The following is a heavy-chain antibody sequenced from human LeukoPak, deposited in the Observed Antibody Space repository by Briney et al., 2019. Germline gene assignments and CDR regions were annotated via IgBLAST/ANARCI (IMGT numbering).Heavy chain of an antibody. Sequence: GGSLRLSCAASGFTFSSYAMNWVRQAPGKGLEWVSGSGTSGDTYYADSVRGRFTISRDNAKNTLYLQMSSLRAEDTAVYYCAHKTPGAQPFDYWGQGTLVTVSS. D-gene: IGHD2-8*02. CDR2: SGTSGDT. V-gene: IGHV3-23*01. J-gene: IGHJ4*03. CDR1: GFTFSSYA. CDR3: AHKTPGAQPFDY.